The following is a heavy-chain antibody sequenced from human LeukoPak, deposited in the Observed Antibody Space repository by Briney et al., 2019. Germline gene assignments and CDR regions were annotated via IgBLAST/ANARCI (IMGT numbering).Heavy chain of an antibody. D-gene: IGHD5/OR15-5a*01. J-gene: IGHJ6*02. CDR3: ARGLNLRVLAYYYYYGMDV. CDR1: GYTFTSYD. Sequence: GASVKVSCKASGYTFTSYDINWVRQATGQGLEWMGWMNPNSGNTGYAQKFQGRVTMTRNTSISTAYMELSSLRSEDTAVYYCARGLNLRVLAYYYYYGMDVWGQGTTVTVSS. V-gene: IGHV1-8*01. CDR2: MNPNSGNT.